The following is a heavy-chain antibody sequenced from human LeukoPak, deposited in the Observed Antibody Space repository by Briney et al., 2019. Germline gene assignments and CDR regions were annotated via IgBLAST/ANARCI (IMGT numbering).Heavy chain of an antibody. CDR2: IYYSGST. V-gene: IGHV4-59*01. J-gene: IGHJ3*02. CDR1: GGSISSYY. D-gene: IGHD3-3*01. CDR3: AREEILESFDI. Sequence: SETLSLTCTVSGGSISSYYWSWIRQPPGKGLEWIGYIYYSGSTNYNPSLKSRVTISVDTSKNQFSLKLSSVTAADTAVYYCAREEILESFDIWGQGTMVTASS.